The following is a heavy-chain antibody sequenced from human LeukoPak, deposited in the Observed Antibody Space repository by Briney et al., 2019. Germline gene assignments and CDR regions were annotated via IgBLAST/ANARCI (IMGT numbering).Heavy chain of an antibody. CDR2: INHSGST. Sequence: SETLSLTCAVYGESFSGYYWSWIRQPPGKGLEWIGEINHSGSTNYNPSLKSRVTISVDTSKNQFSLKLSSVTAADTAVYYCAGGHPHYDFWSGYPPGWYFDLWGRGTLVTVSS. V-gene: IGHV4-34*01. J-gene: IGHJ2*01. CDR3: AGGHPHYDFWSGYPPGWYFDL. D-gene: IGHD3-3*01. CDR1: GESFSGYY.